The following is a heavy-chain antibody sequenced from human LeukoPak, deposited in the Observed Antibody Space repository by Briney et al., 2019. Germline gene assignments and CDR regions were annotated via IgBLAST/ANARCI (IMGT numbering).Heavy chain of an antibody. CDR1: GFTFSDYD. J-gene: IGHJ4*02. D-gene: IGHD3-16*01. CDR2: ISGRSSHT. V-gene: IGHV3-21*06. CDR3: GRAFPPLRTSSAGDL. Sequence: GGSLRLSCSASGFTFSDYDMNWIRRAPGKGLEWISPISGRSSHTYYGDSVKGRFSISRDNAKNLLYLQMNGLGAEDTAVYYCGRAFPPLRTSSAGDLWGQGTLVTVSS.